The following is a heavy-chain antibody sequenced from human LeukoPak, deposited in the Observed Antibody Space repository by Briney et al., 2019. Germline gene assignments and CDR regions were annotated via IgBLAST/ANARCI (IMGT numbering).Heavy chain of an antibody. D-gene: IGHD2-15*01. Sequence: GGSLRLSCAASGFTFSSYSMNWVRQAPGKGLEWVSSISSSSSYIYYADSVKGRFTISRDNAKNSLYLQMNSLRAEDTAVYYCARDQNVVVVAANTDTFDIWGQGTMVTVSS. CDR3: ARDQNVVVVAANTDTFDI. CDR2: ISSSSSYI. V-gene: IGHV3-21*01. J-gene: IGHJ3*02. CDR1: GFTFSSYS.